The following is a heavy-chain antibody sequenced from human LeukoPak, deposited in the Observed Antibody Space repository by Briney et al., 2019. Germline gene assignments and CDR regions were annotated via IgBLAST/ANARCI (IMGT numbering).Heavy chain of an antibody. CDR1: DGSFSGYY. V-gene: IGHV4-34*01. Sequence: PSETLSLTCAVYDGSFSGYYWSWIRQPPGKGLEWIGEINHSGSTNYNPSLKSRVTISVDTSKNQFSLKLSSVTAADTAVYYCARDGHKQWLVRGYFDYWGQGTLVTVSS. CDR2: INHSGST. CDR3: ARDGHKQWLVRGYFDY. J-gene: IGHJ4*02. D-gene: IGHD6-19*01.